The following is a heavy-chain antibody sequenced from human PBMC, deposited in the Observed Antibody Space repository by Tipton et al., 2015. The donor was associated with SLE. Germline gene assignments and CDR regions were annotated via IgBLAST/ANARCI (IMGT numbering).Heavy chain of an antibody. CDR1: GGSISSHY. CDR3: ARDAYYYDSSGLD. V-gene: IGHV4-59*11. D-gene: IGHD3-22*01. Sequence: TLSLTCTVSGGSISSHYWSWIRQPPGKGLEWIGHIYYSGSTNYNPSLKSRVTMSVDTSKNQFSLKLSSVTAADTAVYYCARDAYYYDSSGLDWGQGTLVTVSS. J-gene: IGHJ4*02. CDR2: IYYSGST.